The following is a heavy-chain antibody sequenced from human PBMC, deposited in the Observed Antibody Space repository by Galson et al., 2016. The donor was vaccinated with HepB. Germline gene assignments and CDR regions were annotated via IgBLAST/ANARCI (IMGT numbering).Heavy chain of an antibody. D-gene: IGHD3-22*01. CDR1: GFTFSTYA. J-gene: IGHJ4*02. Sequence: SLRLSCAASGFTFSTYAMHWVRQAPGKGLEWVAVISYDGSNKYYADSVKGRFTISRDNSKNTVYLQMNSLRAEDTAVYYCARDWGVYYDSSGRFDYWGQGTLVTVSS. CDR2: ISYDGSNK. CDR3: ARDWGVYYDSSGRFDY. V-gene: IGHV3-30-3*01.